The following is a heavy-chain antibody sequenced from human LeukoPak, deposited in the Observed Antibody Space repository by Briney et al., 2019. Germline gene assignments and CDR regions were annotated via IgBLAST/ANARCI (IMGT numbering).Heavy chain of an antibody. V-gene: IGHV3-30-3*01. CDR1: GFTFSSYA. D-gene: IGHD4-17*01. Sequence: GRSLRLSCAASGFTFSSYAMHWVRQAPGKGLEWVAVISYDGSNKYYADSVKGRFTISRDNSKNTLYLQMNSLRAEDTAVYYCARDLDYGDLNFDYWGQGTLVTVSS. CDR3: ARDLDYGDLNFDY. CDR2: ISYDGSNK. J-gene: IGHJ4*02.